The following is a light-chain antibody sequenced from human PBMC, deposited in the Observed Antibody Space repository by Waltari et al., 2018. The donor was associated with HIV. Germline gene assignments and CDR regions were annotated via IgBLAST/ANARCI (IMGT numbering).Light chain of an antibody. CDR3: AAWDDSLSGWA. V-gene: IGLV1-47*01. CDR1: SSNIGTTY. Sequence: QSVLTQPPSASGTPGQRVPISCFGSSSNIGTTYVYWYQKLQGTAPKLLTYKNNQRPSGVTDRFSGSKSGTSASLAISGLRSEDEAEYYCAAWDDSLSGWAFGGGTKLTVL. J-gene: IGLJ3*02. CDR2: KNN.